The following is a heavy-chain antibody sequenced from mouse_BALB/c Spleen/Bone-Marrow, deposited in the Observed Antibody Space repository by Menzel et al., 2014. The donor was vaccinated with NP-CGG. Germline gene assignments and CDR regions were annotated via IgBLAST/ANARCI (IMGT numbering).Heavy chain of an antibody. CDR2: IYPGDGDT. CDR3: ARTYGSSFFAY. CDR1: GYVFSSSW. Sequence: VQLQESGPELVKSGASVKISRKASGYVFSSSWMNWVKQRPGQGLEWIGRIYPGDGDTNYNGKFKGKATLTADKSSSTAYMQLSNLTSVDSAVYFCARTYGSSFFAYWGQGTLVTVSA. V-gene: IGHV1-82*01. D-gene: IGHD1-1*01. J-gene: IGHJ3*01.